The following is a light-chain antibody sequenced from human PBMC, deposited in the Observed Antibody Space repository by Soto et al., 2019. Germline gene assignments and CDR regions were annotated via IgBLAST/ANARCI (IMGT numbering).Light chain of an antibody. J-gene: IGKJ1*01. CDR3: QQYGSSGT. Sequence: EIVLQQPPGTMSLSPGERCTLSGRASQSVSNNYLAWHQQKPGQDPRLLIYGASNRATGIPDRFSGSGSGTDFTLTISRLEPEDFAVYYCQQYGSSGTVGKGTKVDI. V-gene: IGKV3-20*01. CDR1: QSVSNNY. CDR2: GAS.